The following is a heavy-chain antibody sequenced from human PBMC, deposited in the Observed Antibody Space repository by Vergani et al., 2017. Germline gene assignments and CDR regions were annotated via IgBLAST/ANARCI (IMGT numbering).Heavy chain of an antibody. CDR1: GGSISSGGYY. Sequence: QVQLQESGPGLVKPSQTLSLTCTVSGGSISSGGYYWSWIRQHPGKGLEWIGYIYYSGSTYYNPSLKSRVTISVDTSKNHFSLKLSSVTAADTAVYYCARVPSDYYDSSGKNAFDIWGQGTMVTVSS. CDR2: IYYSGST. CDR3: ARVPSDYYDSSGKNAFDI. J-gene: IGHJ3*02. V-gene: IGHV4-31*03. D-gene: IGHD3-22*01.